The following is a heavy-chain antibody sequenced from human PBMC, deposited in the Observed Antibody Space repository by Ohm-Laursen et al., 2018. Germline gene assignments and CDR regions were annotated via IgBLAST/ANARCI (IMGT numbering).Heavy chain of an antibody. Sequence: SDTLSLTCTVSGGAISNYYWSWIRQPPGKGLEWIGHINYSGNTNYNPSLKSRVTISVDTSKNQFSLKLSSVTAADTAVYYCARQERYCSSTSCYEVWFDPWGQGTLVAVSS. CDR1: GGAISNYY. CDR3: ARQERYCSSTSCYEVWFDP. CDR2: INYSGNT. D-gene: IGHD2-2*01. V-gene: IGHV4-59*08. J-gene: IGHJ5*02.